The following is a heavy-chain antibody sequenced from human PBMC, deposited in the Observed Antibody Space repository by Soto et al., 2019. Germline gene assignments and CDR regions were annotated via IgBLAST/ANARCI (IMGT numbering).Heavy chain of an antibody. D-gene: IGHD3-10*01. CDR2: ISYDGSNK. J-gene: IGHJ6*02. CDR1: GFTFSSYG. Sequence: PGGSLRLSCAASGFTFSSYGMHWVRQAPGKGLERVAVISYDGSNKYYADSVKGRFTISRDNSKNTLYLQMNSLRAEDTAVYYCAKDGGMVRGVIVYYYGMDVWGQGTTVTVSS. V-gene: IGHV3-30*18. CDR3: AKDGGMVRGVIVYYYGMDV.